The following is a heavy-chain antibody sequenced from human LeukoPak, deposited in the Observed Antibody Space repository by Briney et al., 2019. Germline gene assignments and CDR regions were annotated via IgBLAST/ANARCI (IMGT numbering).Heavy chain of an antibody. D-gene: IGHD3-10*01. Sequence: SETLSLTCTVSGVSISSYYWSWLRQPPGKGLEWIGYIYYSGSTNYNPSLKSRVTISVDTSKNQFSLKLSSVTAADTAVYYCARAMYYYGSGGAFDIWGQGTMATVSS. CDR1: GVSISSYY. CDR2: IYYSGST. CDR3: ARAMYYYGSGGAFDI. V-gene: IGHV4-59*01. J-gene: IGHJ3*02.